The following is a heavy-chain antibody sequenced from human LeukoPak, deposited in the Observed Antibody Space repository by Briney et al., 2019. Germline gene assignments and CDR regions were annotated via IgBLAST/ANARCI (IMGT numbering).Heavy chain of an antibody. J-gene: IGHJ4*02. Sequence: GGSLRLSCAASGFTFSSYSMNWVLQAPGKGLEWVSSISSSSGSIYYADSVKGRFTISRDNAKNSVYLQMNSLRAEDTAVYYCARDWNYFSCWGQGTLVTVSS. V-gene: IGHV3-21*01. CDR3: ARDWNYFSC. CDR1: GFTFSSYS. CDR2: ISSSSGSI. D-gene: IGHD1-1*01.